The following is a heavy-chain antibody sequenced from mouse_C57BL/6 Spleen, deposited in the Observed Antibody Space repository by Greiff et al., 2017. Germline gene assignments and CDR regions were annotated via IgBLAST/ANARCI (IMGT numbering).Heavy chain of an antibody. CDR1: GYTFTSYW. CDR3: ARSYLARFAY. D-gene: IGHD5-5*01. CDR2: IDPSDSYT. J-gene: IGHJ3*01. V-gene: IGHV1-69*01. Sequence: VQLQQPGAELVMPGASVKLSCKASGYTFTSYWMHWVKQRPGQGLEWIGEIDPSDSYTNYNQKFKGKSTLTVDKSSSTAYMQLSSLTSEDSAVYYGARSYLARFAYWGQGTLVTVSA.